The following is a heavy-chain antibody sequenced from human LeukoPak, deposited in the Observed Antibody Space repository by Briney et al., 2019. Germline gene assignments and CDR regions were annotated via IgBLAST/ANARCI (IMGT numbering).Heavy chain of an antibody. CDR2: ISAYNGNT. V-gene: IGHV1-18*01. D-gene: IGHD3-22*01. Sequence: ASVKVSCKASGYTFTSYGISWVRQAPGQGLEWMGWISAYNGNTNYAQKLQGRVTMTTDTSTSTDYMELRSLRSDDTAVYYCARVSSMIVVNPTDYWGQGTLVTVSS. CDR1: GYTFTSYG. J-gene: IGHJ4*02. CDR3: ARVSSMIVVNPTDY.